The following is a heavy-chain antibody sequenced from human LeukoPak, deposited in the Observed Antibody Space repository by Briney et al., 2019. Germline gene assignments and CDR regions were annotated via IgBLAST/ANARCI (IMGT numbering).Heavy chain of an antibody. CDR1: GDSISNYY. Sequence: SETLSLTCTVSGDSISNYYWSWIRQPAGKGLEWIGRMYTSGATHYNPSLKSRATMSVDTSKNHLSLTLSSVTAADRAVYYCAREGPAASASMLFYYFMDVWGKGTTVTVS. CDR3: AREGPAASASMLFYYFMDV. CDR2: MYTSGAT. D-gene: IGHD2-2*01. V-gene: IGHV4-4*07. J-gene: IGHJ6*03.